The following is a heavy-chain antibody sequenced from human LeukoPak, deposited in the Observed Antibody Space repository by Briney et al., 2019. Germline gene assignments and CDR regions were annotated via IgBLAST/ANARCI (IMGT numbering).Heavy chain of an antibody. CDR1: GYTFTGYG. CDR3: ARDLGGGYSSSWDDY. CDR2: ISTYNGNT. D-gene: IGHD6-13*01. J-gene: IGHJ4*02. V-gene: IGHV1-18*01. Sequence: VASVKVSCKASGYTFTGYGISWVRQAPGQGLEWMGWISTYNGNTRYAQKLQGRGTMTTDTSTSTAYMELRSLRSDDTAVYYCARDLGGGYSSSWDDYWGQGTLVTVSS.